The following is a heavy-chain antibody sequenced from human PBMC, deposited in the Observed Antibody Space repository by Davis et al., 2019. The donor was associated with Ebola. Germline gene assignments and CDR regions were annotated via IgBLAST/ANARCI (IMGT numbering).Heavy chain of an antibody. Sequence: GESLKISCAASGFTFSSYWMHWVRQAPGKGLVWVSRINSDGSSTSYADSVKGRFTISRDNAKNTLYLQMNSLRAEDTAVYYCARLPTVTTSYYYYYYGMDVWGQGTTVTVSS. D-gene: IGHD4-11*01. V-gene: IGHV3-74*01. J-gene: IGHJ6*02. CDR3: ARLPTVTTSYYYYYYGMDV. CDR1: GFTFSSYW. CDR2: INSDGSST.